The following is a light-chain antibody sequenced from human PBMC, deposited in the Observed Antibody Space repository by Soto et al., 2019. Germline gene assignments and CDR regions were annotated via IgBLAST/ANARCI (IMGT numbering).Light chain of an antibody. J-gene: IGKJ1*01. CDR1: QSINNW. V-gene: IGKV1-5*01. CDR2: DAS. Sequence: DIQMAQSPSTLSASVGDRVTITCRASQSINNWLAWYQQKPGKTPELLIYDASSLESGVPSRFSGSGSGTEFILTISSLQPDDSATYYCHQYNSEWTFGQGTKVDIK. CDR3: HQYNSEWT.